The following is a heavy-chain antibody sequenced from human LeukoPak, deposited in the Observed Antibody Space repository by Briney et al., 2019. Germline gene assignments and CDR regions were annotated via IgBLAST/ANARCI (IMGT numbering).Heavy chain of an antibody. CDR1: GYTFTTYY. D-gene: IGHD6-19*01. CDR3: ARDRGGWYFDY. CDR2: ISPSAGST. Sequence: ASVKVSCKASGYTFTTYYIHWVRQAPGQGLEWMGIISPSAGSTHYAQKFQGRVTMTRDTSTSTLYMELSSLRSEDTAVYYCARDRGGWYFDYWGRGTLVTVSS. V-gene: IGHV1-46*01. J-gene: IGHJ4*02.